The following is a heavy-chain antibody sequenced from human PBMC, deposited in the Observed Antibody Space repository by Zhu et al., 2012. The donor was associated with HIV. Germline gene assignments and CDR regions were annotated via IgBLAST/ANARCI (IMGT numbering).Heavy chain of an antibody. V-gene: IGHV4-39*01. CDR2: IYYSGTT. Sequence: QVQLQESGPGLVKPSETLSLTCTVSGGSISSSNYYWGWIRQPPGKGLEWIGCIYYSGTTYYNPSLKSRVTISIDTSRNQFSLKLSSVTAADTAVYYCVGLTGPLDYWGQGSLVTVSS. J-gene: IGHJ4*02. D-gene: IGHD3-9*01. CDR3: VGLTGPLDY. CDR1: GGSISSSNYY.